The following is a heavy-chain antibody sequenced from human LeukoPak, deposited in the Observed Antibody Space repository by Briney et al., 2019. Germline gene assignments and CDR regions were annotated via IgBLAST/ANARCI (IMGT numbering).Heavy chain of an antibody. CDR1: GYSISSGYY. CDR2: IYHSGST. D-gene: IGHD3-22*01. J-gene: IGHJ5*02. V-gene: IGHV4-38-2*02. Sequence: PSETLSLTCTVSGYSISSGYYWGWIRQPPGKGLEWIGSIYHSGSTYYNPSLKSRVTISVDTSKNQFSLKLSSVTAADTAVYYCARGQGVTVIKVGKNWFDPWSQGTQVIVSP. CDR3: ARGQGVTVIKVGKNWFDP.